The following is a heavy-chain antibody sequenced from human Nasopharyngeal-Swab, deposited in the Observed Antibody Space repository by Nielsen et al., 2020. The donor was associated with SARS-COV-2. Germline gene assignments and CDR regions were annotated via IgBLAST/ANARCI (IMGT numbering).Heavy chain of an antibody. D-gene: IGHD1-1*01. CDR3: AREITTLMTAWFDP. Sequence: GESLKISCEASGFTFSSYWLGWVRQAPGKGLEWLAIINEAGSKRYYADSVKGRFTISRDNFENSLHLELNSLRPEDSSVYYCAREITTLMTAWFDPWGQGTLVTVSP. CDR2: INEAGSKR. J-gene: IGHJ5*02. CDR1: GFTFSSYW. V-gene: IGHV3-7*01.